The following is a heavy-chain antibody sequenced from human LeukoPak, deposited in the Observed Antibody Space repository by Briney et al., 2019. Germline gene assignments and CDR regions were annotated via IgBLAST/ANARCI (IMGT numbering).Heavy chain of an antibody. D-gene: IGHD2-15*01. J-gene: IGHJ6*03. CDR1: GYTFSTYY. V-gene: IGHV1-46*01. CDR2: INPSGGST. CDR3: ARGGSSYYYFYMDV. Sequence: ASVKVSCKASGYTFSTYYMQWVRQAPGQGLEWMGIINPSGGSTSYAQKFQGRVTMTRDTSASTVYMELGSLRSEDTAVYYCARGGSSYYYFYMDVWGKGTTVTVSS.